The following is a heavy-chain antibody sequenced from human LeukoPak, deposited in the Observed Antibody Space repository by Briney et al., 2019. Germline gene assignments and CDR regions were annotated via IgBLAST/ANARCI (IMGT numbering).Heavy chain of an antibody. CDR3: AKGTVVVPAAMN. CDR2: ISSTGGST. Sequence: GGSLRLSCAASGFTFSNYAMTWVRQAPGKGLEWVSVISSTGGSTYYADSVKGRFTISRDNSKNTLYLQMNSLRAEDTAVYYCAKGTVVVPAAMNWGQGTLVTVSS. CDR1: GFTFSNYA. J-gene: IGHJ4*02. V-gene: IGHV3-23*01. D-gene: IGHD2-2*01.